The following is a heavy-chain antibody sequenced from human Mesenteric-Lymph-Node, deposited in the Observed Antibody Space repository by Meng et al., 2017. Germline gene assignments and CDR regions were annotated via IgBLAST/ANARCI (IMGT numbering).Heavy chain of an antibody. V-gene: IGHV4-28*03. CDR1: GYSISSRNW. CDR3: ARVGWRPWSFDL. Sequence: QVVRDEAGQGRVKPSDTLSRTCAVSGYSISSRNWWGWIPQPPGKGLELIGHIYYSGSTSYNPSLKSRVTISVDTSKNQFALKLSSATAADTAVYYCARVGWRPWSFDLWGRGTLVTVSS. J-gene: IGHJ2*01. D-gene: IGHD2-21*02. CDR2: IYYSGST.